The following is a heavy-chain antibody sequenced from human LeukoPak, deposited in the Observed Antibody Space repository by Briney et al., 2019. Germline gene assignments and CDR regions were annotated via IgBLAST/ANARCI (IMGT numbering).Heavy chain of an antibody. J-gene: IGHJ4*02. CDR3: ARGTAMPCFDY. CDR2: ISSSGGTM. CDR1: GFTLSSYE. Sequence: GGSLRLSCVASGFTLSSYEMHWVRQAPGKGLEWVSYISSSGGTMYYADSVKGRFTISRDNAKNSLYLQMNSLRAEDTAVYYCARGTAMPCFDYWGQGTLVTVSS. V-gene: IGHV3-48*03. D-gene: IGHD5-18*01.